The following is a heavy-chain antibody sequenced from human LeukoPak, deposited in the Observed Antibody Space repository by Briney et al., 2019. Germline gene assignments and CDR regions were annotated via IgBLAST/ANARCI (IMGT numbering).Heavy chain of an antibody. V-gene: IGHV4-59*08. CDR1: GGSVSGYY. CDR3: ARHGTISSESYFDY. CDR2: IHNSGRT. J-gene: IGHJ4*02. D-gene: IGHD1-14*01. Sequence: SETLSLTCSVSGGSVSGYYWSWIRQSPGKGLEWIGYIHNSGRTNYNPSLKSRVTGFVDTSKNQVSLRLSSVTVADTAVYYCARHGTISSESYFDYWGQGALVTVSS.